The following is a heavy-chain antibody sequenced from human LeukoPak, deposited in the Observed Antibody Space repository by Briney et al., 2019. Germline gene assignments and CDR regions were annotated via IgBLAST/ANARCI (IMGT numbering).Heavy chain of an antibody. CDR3: ARHTIFCSFINCSPFDP. V-gene: IGHV4-39*01. CDR1: GVSINSALYY. D-gene: IGHD3-3*01. Sequence: SETLSLTCTVSGVSINSALYYWAWIRQTPEQQLEWIGSVSHDHITKHSPALGGRVSLSAYTSKNAFFMEVHSVTAADSAIYYCARHTIFCSFINCSPFDPWGQGTLVTVSS. CDR2: VSHDHIT. J-gene: IGHJ5*02.